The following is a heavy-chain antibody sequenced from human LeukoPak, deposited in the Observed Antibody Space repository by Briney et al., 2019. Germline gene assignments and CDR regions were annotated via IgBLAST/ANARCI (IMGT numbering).Heavy chain of an antibody. CDR1: GFTFSRHG. Sequence: PGTSLRLSCAASGFTFSRHGMHWVRQAPGKGLDWVAVIWYDGSNKYHADSVKGRFTISRDNSRNTLYLQMTSLRAEDTAVYYCARDRRGSSSNHYFDYWGQGTLSPSPQ. V-gene: IGHV3-33*01. J-gene: IGHJ4*02. CDR3: ARDRRGSSSNHYFDY. CDR2: IWYDGSNK. D-gene: IGHD6-13*01.